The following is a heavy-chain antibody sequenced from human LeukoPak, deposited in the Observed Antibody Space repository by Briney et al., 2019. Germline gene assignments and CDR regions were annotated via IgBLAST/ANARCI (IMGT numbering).Heavy chain of an antibody. Sequence: PGGSLRLSCAASGFTFSSYAMSWVRQAPGKGLEWVSAISGSGGSTYYADSVKGRFTISRDNSKNTLYLQMNSLRAEDTAVYYCAKVNSAYDFWSGYYTSVSGWFDPWGQGTLVTGSS. CDR3: AKVNSAYDFWSGYYTSVSGWFDP. V-gene: IGHV3-23*01. J-gene: IGHJ5*02. D-gene: IGHD3-3*01. CDR2: ISGSGGST. CDR1: GFTFSSYA.